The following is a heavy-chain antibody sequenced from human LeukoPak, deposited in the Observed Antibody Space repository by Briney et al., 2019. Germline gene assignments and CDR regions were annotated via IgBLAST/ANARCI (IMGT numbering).Heavy chain of an antibody. J-gene: IGHJ4*02. CDR1: GGSISSGGYY. D-gene: IGHD5-24*01. CDR2: IDYSGST. V-gene: IGHV4-31*03. CDR3: ARGDRDPYFDY. Sequence: SQTLSLTCTVSGGSISSGGYYWSWIRQHPGKGLEWIGYIDYSGSTYCNPSLKSRVTILVDTSKNQFSLKLSSVTAADTAVYYCARGDRDPYFDYWGQGSLVTVSS.